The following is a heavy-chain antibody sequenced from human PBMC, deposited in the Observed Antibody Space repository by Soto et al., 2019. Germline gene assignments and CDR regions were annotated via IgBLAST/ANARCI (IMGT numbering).Heavy chain of an antibody. Sequence: GGSLRLSCAASGFTFSGSAMHWVRQASGKGLEWVGRIRSKANSYATAYAASVKGRFTISRDDSKNTAYLQMNSLKTEDTAVYYCTSLLRWYGMDVWGQGTTVTV. J-gene: IGHJ6*02. D-gene: IGHD4-17*01. CDR3: TSLLRWYGMDV. CDR2: IRSKANSYAT. CDR1: GFTFSGSA. V-gene: IGHV3-73*01.